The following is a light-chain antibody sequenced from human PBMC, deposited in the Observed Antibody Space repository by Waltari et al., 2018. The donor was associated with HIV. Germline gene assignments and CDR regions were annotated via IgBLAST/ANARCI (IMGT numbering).Light chain of an antibody. Sequence: QSVLTQPPSASGSPGQRVPLSCSGRSSNIGYDNVYCYQQLPGTTPKLLIYKNIQRPSGVPDRFAGSKSGTSAYLAISGLRSEDEADYYCVGWDASLSAYVFGAGTKVTVL. CDR2: KNI. V-gene: IGLV1-47*01. J-gene: IGLJ1*01. CDR3: VGWDASLSAYV. CDR1: SSNIGYDN.